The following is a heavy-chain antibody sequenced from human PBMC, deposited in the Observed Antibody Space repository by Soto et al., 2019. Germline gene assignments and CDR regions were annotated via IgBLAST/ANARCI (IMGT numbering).Heavy chain of an antibody. J-gene: IGHJ4*02. CDR2: VDWNDEK. D-gene: IGHD2-21*01. Sequence: SGPTLVNPTQTLTLTCTVAGFSLRTPTMRVSWLRQPPGKALEWLGRVDWNDEKFYNTSLATRLTISKDTSKNRVVLTLTNVDPVDTATYFCARMKPQGPYYFDFWGQGALVTGSS. V-gene: IGHV2-70*04. CDR1: GFSLRTPTMR. CDR3: ARMKPQGPYYFDF.